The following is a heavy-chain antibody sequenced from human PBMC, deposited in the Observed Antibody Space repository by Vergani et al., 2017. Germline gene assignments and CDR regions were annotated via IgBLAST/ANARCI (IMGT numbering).Heavy chain of an antibody. CDR3: ARERYSSGWSPAYYYYGMDV. Sequence: QVQLQESGPGLVKPSETLSLTCTVSGGSISSYYWSWIRQPPGKGLEWIGYIYYSGSTNYNPSLKSRVTISVDTSKNQFSLKLSSVTAADTAVYYCARERYSSGWSPAYYYYGMDVWGQGTTVTVSS. D-gene: IGHD6-19*01. J-gene: IGHJ6*02. V-gene: IGHV4-59*12. CDR2: IYYSGST. CDR1: GGSISSYY.